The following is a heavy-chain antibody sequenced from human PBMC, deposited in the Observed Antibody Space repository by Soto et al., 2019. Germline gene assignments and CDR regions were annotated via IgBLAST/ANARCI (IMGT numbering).Heavy chain of an antibody. V-gene: IGHV1-69*13. J-gene: IGHJ4*02. Sequence: SVKVSCKASGGTFSSYAISWVRQAPGQGLEWMGGIIPIFGTANYAQKFQGRVTITADESTSTAYMELSSLRSEDTAVYYCARVDIKYCSSTSCTGSFAYWGQGTLVTVSS. CDR2: IIPIFGTA. CDR1: GGTFSSYA. CDR3: ARVDIKYCSSTSCTGSFAY. D-gene: IGHD2-2*01.